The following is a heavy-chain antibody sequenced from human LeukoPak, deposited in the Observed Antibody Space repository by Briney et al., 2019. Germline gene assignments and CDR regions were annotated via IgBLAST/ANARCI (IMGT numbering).Heavy chain of an antibody. CDR2: ISYDGSNK. CDR3: ARDGQRITIFGVVIRPIKYYYGMDV. D-gene: IGHD3-3*01. CDR1: GFTFSSYA. J-gene: IGHJ6*02. V-gene: IGHV3-30*04. Sequence: PGGSLRLSCAASGFTFSSYAMHWVRQAPGKGLEWVAVISYDGSNKYYADSVKGRFTISRDNSKNTLYLQMNSLRAEDTAVYYCARDGQRITIFGVVIRPIKYYYGMDVWGQGTTVTVSS.